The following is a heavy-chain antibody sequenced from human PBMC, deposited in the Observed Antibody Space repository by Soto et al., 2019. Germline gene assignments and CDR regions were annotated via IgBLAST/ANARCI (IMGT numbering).Heavy chain of an antibody. J-gene: IGHJ6*02. D-gene: IGHD5-18*01. CDR3: ARDGPYEYSYGYYYYYGMDV. CDR2: ISSSGSTI. CDR1: GFTFSDYY. V-gene: IGHV3-11*01. Sequence: QVQLVESGGGLVKPGGSLRLSCAASGFTFSDYYMSRIRQAPGKGLEWVSYISSSGSTIYYADSVKGRFTISRDNAKNSLYLQMNSLRAEDTAVYYCARDGPYEYSYGYYYYYGMDVWGQGTTVTVSS.